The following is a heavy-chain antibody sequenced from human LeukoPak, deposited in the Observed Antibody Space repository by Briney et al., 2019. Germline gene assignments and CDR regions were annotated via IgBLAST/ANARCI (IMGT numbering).Heavy chain of an antibody. J-gene: IGHJ5*02. Sequence: GGSLRLSCAASGFTFSSYSMNWVRQAPGKGLEWVSYITSSSSTIYCADSVEGRFTISRDNAKNSLYLQMNSLRDEDTAVYYCARGLLWFGEPHNWFDPWGQGTLVTVSS. CDR3: ARGLLWFGEPHNWFDP. V-gene: IGHV3-48*02. CDR2: ITSSSSTI. D-gene: IGHD3-10*01. CDR1: GFTFSSYS.